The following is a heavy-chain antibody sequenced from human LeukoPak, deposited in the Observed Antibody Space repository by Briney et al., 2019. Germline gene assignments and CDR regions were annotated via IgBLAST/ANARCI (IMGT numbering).Heavy chain of an antibody. Sequence: SGTLSLTCTVSGGSISSSSYYWGWIRQPPGKGLEWIGSIYYSGSTYYNPSLKSRVTISVDTSKNQFSLKLSSVTAADTAVYYCASSGIAADWGQGTLVTVSS. J-gene: IGHJ4*02. V-gene: IGHV4-39*01. CDR2: IYYSGST. CDR3: ASSGIAAD. D-gene: IGHD6-13*01. CDR1: GGSISSSSYY.